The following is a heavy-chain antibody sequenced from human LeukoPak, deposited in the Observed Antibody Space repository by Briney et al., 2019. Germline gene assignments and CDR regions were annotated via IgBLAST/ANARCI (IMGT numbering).Heavy chain of an antibody. Sequence: SETLSLTCAVYGGSFSGYYWSWIRQPPGKGLGWIGEINHSGSTNYNPSLKSRVTISVDTSKNQFSLKLSSVTAADTAVYYCARGSMYYYDSSGYYFLRKTNWFDPWGQGTLVTVSS. D-gene: IGHD3-22*01. CDR1: GGSFSGYY. CDR3: ARGSMYYYDSSGYYFLRKTNWFDP. V-gene: IGHV4-34*01. J-gene: IGHJ5*02. CDR2: INHSGST.